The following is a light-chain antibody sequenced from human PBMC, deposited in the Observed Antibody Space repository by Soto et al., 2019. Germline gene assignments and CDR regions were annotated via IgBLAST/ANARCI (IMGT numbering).Light chain of an antibody. J-gene: IGKJ4*01. CDR3: QQYSGSPPLT. Sequence: ENVLTQSPGTLSLSPGERATLSCRASPSISSSYLAWYQQKPGQAPRLPIYGVSNRATGIPDRFSGSGSRTDFTLTISRLEPEDFAVYYCQQYSGSPPLTFGGRTKVEIK. V-gene: IGKV3-20*01. CDR2: GVS. CDR1: PSISSSY.